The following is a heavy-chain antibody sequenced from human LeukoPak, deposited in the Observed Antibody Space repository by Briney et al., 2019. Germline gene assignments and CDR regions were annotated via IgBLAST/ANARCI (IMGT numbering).Heavy chain of an antibody. CDR2: INHSGST. Sequence: SETLSLTCAVYGGSFSGYYWSWIRQPPGKGLESIGEINHSGSTNYNPSLKSRVTISVDTSKNQFSLKLSSVTAADTAVYYCARGSSWYQPVYWGQGTLVTVSS. CDR1: GGSFSGYY. D-gene: IGHD6-13*01. J-gene: IGHJ4*02. V-gene: IGHV4-34*01. CDR3: ARGSSWYQPVY.